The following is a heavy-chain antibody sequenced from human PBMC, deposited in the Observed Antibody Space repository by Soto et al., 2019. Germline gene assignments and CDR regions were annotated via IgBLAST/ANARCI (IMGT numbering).Heavy chain of an antibody. CDR3: ARSREIIASAGSFDY. D-gene: IGHD6-25*01. V-gene: IGHV3-23*01. CDR2: ISTGGCST. J-gene: IGHJ4*02. Sequence: EVQLLESGGGLVQPGGSLRLSCAASGFTFSSHVMSWVRQAPGKGLEWVSGISTGGCSTDYADSVKGRFTISRDNSKNTLHLQMKSLRAEDTAVYYCARSREIIASAGSFDYWGQGTLVTVSS. CDR1: GFTFSSHV.